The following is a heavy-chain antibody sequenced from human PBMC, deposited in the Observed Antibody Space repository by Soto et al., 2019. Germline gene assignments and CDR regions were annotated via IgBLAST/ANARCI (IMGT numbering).Heavy chain of an antibody. CDR3: ARGGGVGVAGSAAFDM. Sequence: QLHLVQSGAVVKKPGASVTVSCSASGYPVTAYYMHWVRQAPGRGLEWMGGINPATGAAKYTKTLRGRVTMTRDTSPSTVFMELSGLTSEDTAVFYCARGGGVGVAGSAAFDMWGQGTLVTVSS. CDR2: INPATGAA. D-gene: IGHD3-3*01. V-gene: IGHV1-2*02. CDR1: GYPVTAYY. J-gene: IGHJ3*02.